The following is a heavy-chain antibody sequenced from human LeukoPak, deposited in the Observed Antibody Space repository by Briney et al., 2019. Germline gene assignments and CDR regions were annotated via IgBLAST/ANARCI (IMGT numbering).Heavy chain of an antibody. Sequence: GGSLGLSCAASGFTFSGSAMHWVRQASGKGLEWVGRIRSKANSYATAYAASVKGRSTISRDDSKNTAYLQMNSLKTEDTAVYYCAQYYYGSGTLGYWGQGTLVTVSS. CDR3: AQYYYGSGTLGY. V-gene: IGHV3-73*01. J-gene: IGHJ4*02. CDR1: GFTFSGSA. D-gene: IGHD3-10*01. CDR2: IRSKANSYAT.